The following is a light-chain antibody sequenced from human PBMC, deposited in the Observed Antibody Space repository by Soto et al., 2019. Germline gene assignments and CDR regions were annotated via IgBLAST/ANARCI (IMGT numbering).Light chain of an antibody. Sequence: EIVLTQSPGTLSLSPGERATLSCRASQSINSRYLAWYQQKPGQAPRLLIYGASRRATGIPDRFSGSGSGTDFTITISRLEPEDFAVYYCQHFGSSPGFTFGPGTIVDIK. V-gene: IGKV3-20*01. CDR1: QSINSRY. J-gene: IGKJ3*01. CDR2: GAS. CDR3: QHFGSSPGFT.